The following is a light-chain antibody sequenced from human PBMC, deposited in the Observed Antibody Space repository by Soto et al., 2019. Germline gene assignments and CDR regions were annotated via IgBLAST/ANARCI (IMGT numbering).Light chain of an antibody. CDR3: QQYNNWPPWT. CDR2: AAS. Sequence: DIQMTHSPSTLSASVGDRVTITGLASQSISGWLAWYQQKPGKAPKLLIYAASSLKSGVPSRFSGSGSGTEFTLTISSLQSEDFAVYYCQQYNNWPPWTFGQGTKVDIK. J-gene: IGKJ1*01. CDR1: QSISGW. V-gene: IGKV1-5*01.